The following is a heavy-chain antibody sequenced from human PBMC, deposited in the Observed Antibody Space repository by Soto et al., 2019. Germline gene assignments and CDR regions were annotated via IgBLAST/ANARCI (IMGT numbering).Heavy chain of an antibody. CDR1: GGSISSYY. Sequence: SETLSLTCTVSGGSISSYYWSWIRQPPGKGLEWIGYIYYSGSTNYNPSLKSRVTISVDTSKNQFSLKLSSVTAADTAVYYCARSYSGSSGVDAFDIWGQGTMVTVSS. V-gene: IGHV4-59*01. D-gene: IGHD1-26*01. CDR2: IYYSGST. J-gene: IGHJ3*02. CDR3: ARSYSGSSGVDAFDI.